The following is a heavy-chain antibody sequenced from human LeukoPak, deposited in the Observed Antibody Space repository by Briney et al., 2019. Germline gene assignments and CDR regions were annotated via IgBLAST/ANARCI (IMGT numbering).Heavy chain of an antibody. CDR2: INPSGGST. Sequence: ASVKVSCKASGYTFTSYYMHWVRQAPGQGLEWMGIINPSGGSTSYAQKFQGRVTMTRDMSTSTVYMELSSLRSEDTAVYYCARGPYDSSGYYQSVGVMNYYYYYMDVWGKGTTVTVSS. J-gene: IGHJ6*03. D-gene: IGHD3-22*01. CDR1: GYTFTSYY. CDR3: ARGPYDSSGYYQSVGVMNYYYYYMDV. V-gene: IGHV1-46*01.